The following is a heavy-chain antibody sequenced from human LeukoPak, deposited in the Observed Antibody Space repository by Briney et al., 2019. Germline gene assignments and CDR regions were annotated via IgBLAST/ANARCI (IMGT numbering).Heavy chain of an antibody. D-gene: IGHD3-9*01. CDR3: AKAPRWDILTGYFDY. CDR1: GFTFDDYA. V-gene: IGHV3-9*01. CDR2: ISWNSGSI. J-gene: IGHJ4*02. Sequence: GGSLRLSCAASGFTFDDYAMHWVRQAPGKGLEWVSGISWNSGSIGYADSVKGRFTISRDNAKNSLYLQMNSLRAEDTALYYCAKAPRWDILTGYFDYWGQGTLVTVSS.